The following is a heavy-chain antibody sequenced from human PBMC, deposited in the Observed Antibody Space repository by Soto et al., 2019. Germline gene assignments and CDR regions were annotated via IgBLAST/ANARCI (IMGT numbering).Heavy chain of an antibody. V-gene: IGHV4-61*01. J-gene: IGHJ5*02. CDR1: GGSVSSGNYY. CDR2: IYYSGST. Sequence: QVQLQESGPGLVKPSETLSLTCTVSGGSVSSGNYYWNWIRQPPGKGLEWIGYIYYSGSTKYNPSLKSRVTVSLDTSKNHFSLRLNSVTAADTAVYYCARDRKYYGSGGYYILGGFDPWGQGTLVTVSS. CDR3: ARDRKYYGSGGYYILGGFDP. D-gene: IGHD3-10*01.